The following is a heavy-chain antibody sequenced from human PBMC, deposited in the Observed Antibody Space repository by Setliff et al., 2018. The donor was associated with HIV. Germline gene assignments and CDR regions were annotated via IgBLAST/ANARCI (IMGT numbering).Heavy chain of an antibody. J-gene: IGHJ4*02. V-gene: IGHV3-7*01. CDR3: ARDTCDTPSCHAGPRFVY. Sequence: PGGSLRLSCAASGFTFSDYRMSWVRQAPGKGLEWVANIKQDGTDKYYVDSVRGRFTISRDNARNSLFLQMNSLRVEDTAVYYCARDTCDTPSCHAGPRFVYWGQGNLVTVSS. CDR1: GFTFSDYR. D-gene: IGHD2-2*01. CDR2: IKQDGTDK.